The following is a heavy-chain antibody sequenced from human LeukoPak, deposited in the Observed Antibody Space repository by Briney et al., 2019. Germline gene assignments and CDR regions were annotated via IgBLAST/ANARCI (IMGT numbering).Heavy chain of an antibody. J-gene: IGHJ4*02. CDR2: ICGSGGRT. CDR3: LAAAGVDY. V-gene: IGHV3-23*01. D-gene: IGHD6-13*01. Sequence: PGGSLRLSCAASGFTFSSYAMRWVRQAPGKGVERVSDICGSGGRTYYAASVKGRFTISRYNSKNTLYLQMNSLRAEDTAVYYCLAAAGVDYWGQGTLVTVSS. CDR1: GFTFSSYA.